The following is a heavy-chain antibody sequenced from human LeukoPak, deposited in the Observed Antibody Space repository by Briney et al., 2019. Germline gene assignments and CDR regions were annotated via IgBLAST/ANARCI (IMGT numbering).Heavy chain of an antibody. CDR1: GYTFTSYY. J-gene: IGHJ2*01. CDR2: INPSGGST. D-gene: IGHD3-22*01. V-gene: IGHV1-46*01. Sequence: ASVKVSCKASGYTFTSYYMHWVRQAPGQGLEWMGIINPSGGSTSYAQKFQGSVTMTRDTSTNTVYMELSSLRSEDTAVYFCARDGRHDSSGYAYWYFDLWGRGTLVTVSS. CDR3: ARDGRHDSSGYAYWYFDL.